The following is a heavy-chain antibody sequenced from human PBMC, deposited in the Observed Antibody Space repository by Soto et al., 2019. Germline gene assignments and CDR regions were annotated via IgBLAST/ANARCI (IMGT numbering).Heavy chain of an antibody. J-gene: IGHJ5*02. CDR1: GGSISSYY. CDR2: IYYSGST. CDR3: ARVHHSSSWSYNWFDP. Sequence: SETLSLTCTLSGGSISSYYWSWIRQPPGKGLEWIGYIYYSGSTNYNPSLKSRVTISVDTSKNQFSLKLSSVTAADTAVYYCARVHHSSSWSYNWFDPWGQGTLVTVSS. V-gene: IGHV4-59*01. D-gene: IGHD6-13*01.